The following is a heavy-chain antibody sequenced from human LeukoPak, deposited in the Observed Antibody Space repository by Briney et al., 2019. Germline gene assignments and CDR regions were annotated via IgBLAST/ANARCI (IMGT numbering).Heavy chain of an antibody. V-gene: IGHV3-53*01. Sequence: GGSLRLSCAASGFTVSSNYMTWVRQAPGKGLEWVSVIYRGGSTSYADTVKGRFTISRDNFKNTLHLQMNSLRAEDTAVYYCARGTSRSEMGTSTITVYYYGMDVWGQGTTVTVSS. CDR2: IYRGGST. D-gene: IGHD5-24*01. J-gene: IGHJ6*02. CDR3: ARGTSRSEMGTSTITVYYYGMDV. CDR1: GFTVSSNY.